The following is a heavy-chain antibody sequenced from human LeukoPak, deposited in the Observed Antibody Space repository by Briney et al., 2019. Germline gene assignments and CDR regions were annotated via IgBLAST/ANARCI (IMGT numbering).Heavy chain of an antibody. CDR2: MNPNSGNT. CDR1: GYTFTSYD. D-gene: IGHD4-17*01. J-gene: IGHJ4*02. CDR3: ARVRGDYDY. Sequence: ASVKVSCKASGYTFTSYDINWVRQATGQGLEWMGWMNPNSGNTGYAQKFQGRVTMTRDMSTSTVYMELSSLRSEDTAVYYCARVRGDYDYWGQGTLVTVSS. V-gene: IGHV1-8*01.